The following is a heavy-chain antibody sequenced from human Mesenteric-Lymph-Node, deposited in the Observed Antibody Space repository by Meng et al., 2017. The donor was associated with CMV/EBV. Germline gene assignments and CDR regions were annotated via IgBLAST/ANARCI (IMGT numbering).Heavy chain of an antibody. Sequence: GGSLRLSCAASGFTFSGYEMSWVRQAPGKGLEWVSYISSLGNVIYYTDSLKGRFTKSRDNAKSSLYLQMDSLRAEDTAVYYCARDVGSGWYYFDYWGQGTLVTVSS. D-gene: IGHD6-19*01. J-gene: IGHJ4*02. CDR1: GFTFSGYE. CDR3: ARDVGSGWYYFDY. V-gene: IGHV3-48*03. CDR2: ISSLGNVI.